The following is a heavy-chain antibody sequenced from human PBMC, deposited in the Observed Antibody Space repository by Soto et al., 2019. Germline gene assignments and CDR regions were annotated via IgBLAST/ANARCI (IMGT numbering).Heavy chain of an antibody. Sequence: GGSLRLSCAASGFTFSSYAMHWVRQAPGKGLEWVAVISYDGSNKYYADSVKGRFTISRDNSKNTLYLQMNSLRAEDTAVYYCARDTLTSDYYGSGSYRRGYYGMDVWGQGTTVTVSS. D-gene: IGHD3-10*01. CDR1: GFTFSSYA. CDR2: ISYDGSNK. V-gene: IGHV3-30-3*01. J-gene: IGHJ6*02. CDR3: ARDTLTSDYYGSGSYRRGYYGMDV.